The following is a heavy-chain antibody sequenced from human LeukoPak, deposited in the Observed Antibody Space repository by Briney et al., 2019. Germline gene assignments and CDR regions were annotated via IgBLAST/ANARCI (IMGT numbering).Heavy chain of an antibody. CDR1: GYTFTSYG. D-gene: IGHD2-21*01. Sequence: GASVKVSCKASGYTFTSYGISWVRQAPGQGLEWMGWISAYNGNTNYAQKLQGRVTMTTDTSTSTAYMELRSLRSDDTAVYYCARDRLWWFQNHKNFQHWGQGTLVTVSS. CDR2: ISAYNGNT. J-gene: IGHJ1*01. CDR3: ARDRLWWFQNHKNFQH. V-gene: IGHV1-18*01.